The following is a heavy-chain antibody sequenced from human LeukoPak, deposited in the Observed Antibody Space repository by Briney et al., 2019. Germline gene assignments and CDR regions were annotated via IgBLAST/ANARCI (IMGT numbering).Heavy chain of an antibody. J-gene: IGHJ6*02. CDR3: ASATMVRPRGYYYYGMDV. CDR2: MNPNSGNT. V-gene: IGHV1-8*01. D-gene: IGHD3-10*01. Sequence: GASVKVSCKASDYTFTSYDINWVRQATGQGLEWMGWMNPNSGNTGYAQKFQGRVTMTRNTSISTAYMELSSLRSEDTAVYYCASATMVRPRGYYYYGMDVWGQGTTVTVSS. CDR1: DYTFTSYD.